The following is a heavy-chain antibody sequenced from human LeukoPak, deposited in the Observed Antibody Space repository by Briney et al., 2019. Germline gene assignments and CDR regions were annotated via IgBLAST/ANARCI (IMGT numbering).Heavy chain of an antibody. V-gene: IGHV4-59*08. J-gene: IGHJ4*02. Sequence: SETLSLTCAVYGGSFSGYYWSWIRQPPGKGLEWIGYIYYSGSTNYNPSLKSRVTISVDTSKNQFSLKLSSVTAADTAVYYCARLDSYGYYFDYWGQGTLVTVSS. D-gene: IGHD3/OR15-3a*01. CDR2: IYYSGST. CDR1: GGSFSGYY. CDR3: ARLDSYGYYFDY.